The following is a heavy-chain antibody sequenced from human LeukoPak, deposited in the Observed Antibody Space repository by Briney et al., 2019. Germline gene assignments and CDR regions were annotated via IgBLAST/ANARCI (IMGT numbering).Heavy chain of an antibody. V-gene: IGHV3-30*03. CDR1: GFTFSSYG. Sequence: GGSLRLSCAASGFTFSSYGMHWVRQAPGKGLEWVAVISYDGSNKYYADSVKGRFTISRDNAKNSLYLQMNSLRAEDTAVYYCARDWEWELLYFQHWGQGTLVTVSS. D-gene: IGHD1-26*01. J-gene: IGHJ1*01. CDR3: ARDWEWELLYFQH. CDR2: ISYDGSNK.